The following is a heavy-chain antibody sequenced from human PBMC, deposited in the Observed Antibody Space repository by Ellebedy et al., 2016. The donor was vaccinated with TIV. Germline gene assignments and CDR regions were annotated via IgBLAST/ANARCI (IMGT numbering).Heavy chain of an antibody. CDR2: INQDGSEK. D-gene: IGHD6-19*01. CDR1: GFTVSSNY. Sequence: GESLKISCAASGFTVSSNYMSWVRQAPGKGLEWVANINQDGSEKYYVDSVKGRFTISRDNAKNSLYLQMSSLRAEDTAVYYCARDPGSGWYFDYWGQGTLVTVSS. CDR3: ARDPGSGWYFDY. V-gene: IGHV3-7*01. J-gene: IGHJ4*02.